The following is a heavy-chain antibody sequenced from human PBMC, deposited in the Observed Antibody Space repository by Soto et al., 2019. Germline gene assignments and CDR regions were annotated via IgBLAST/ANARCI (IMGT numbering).Heavy chain of an antibody. J-gene: IGHJ6*02. CDR3: ARADYGNYYYYGMDV. CDR1: GGSISSGDYY. CDR2: IYYSGST. V-gene: IGHV4-30-4*01. D-gene: IGHD4-17*01. Sequence: QVQLQESGPGLVKPSQTLSLTCTVSGGSISSGDYYWSWIRQPPGKGLEWIGHIYYSGSTYYNPSLKSRVTISVDTSKNQFSLKLSSVTAADTAVYYCARADYGNYYYYGMDVWGQGTTVTVSS.